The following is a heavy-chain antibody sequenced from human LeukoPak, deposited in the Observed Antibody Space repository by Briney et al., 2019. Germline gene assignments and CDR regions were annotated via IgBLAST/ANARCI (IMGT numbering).Heavy chain of an antibody. J-gene: IGHJ4*02. CDR2: INTDGSST. CDR1: GFTFSSYW. D-gene: IGHD2-2*01. CDR3: ARDSSSLSY. Sequence: GGSLRLSCAASGFTFSSYWMHWVRQDPGKGLVWVSRINTDGSSTSYADSVKGRFTVTRDNAKNTLYLQMNSLRAEDTAVYYCARDSSSLSYWGQGTLITVSS. V-gene: IGHV3-74*01.